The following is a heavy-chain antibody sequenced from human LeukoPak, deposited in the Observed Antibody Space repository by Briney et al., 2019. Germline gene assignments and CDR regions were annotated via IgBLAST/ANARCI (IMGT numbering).Heavy chain of an antibody. D-gene: IGHD3-22*01. CDR2: IIPIFGTT. Sequence: GASVKVSCKGSGGTFSSHGFSWVRQAPGQGLEWMGGIIPIFGTTNYAQKFQGRVTITTDESTSTAYMELSSLRSEDTAVYYCARRWPDNSGYYLFDYWGQGTLVTVSS. V-gene: IGHV1-69*05. CDR3: ARRWPDNSGYYLFDY. J-gene: IGHJ4*02. CDR1: GGTFSSHG.